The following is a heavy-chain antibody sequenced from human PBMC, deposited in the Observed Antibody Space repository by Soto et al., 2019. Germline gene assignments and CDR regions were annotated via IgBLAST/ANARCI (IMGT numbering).Heavy chain of an antibody. CDR2: IYSGGST. D-gene: IGHD5-12*01. CDR1: GFTVSSNY. J-gene: IGHJ6*03. CDR3: VREPLSVGGIVAPAYYMDV. Sequence: PGGSLRLSCAASGFTVSSNYMSWVRQAPGKGLEWVSVIYSGGSTYYADSVKGRFTISRDNSKNTLYLQMNSLRAEDTAVYYCVREPLSVGGIVAPAYYMDVWGKGTTVTVSS. V-gene: IGHV3-66*01.